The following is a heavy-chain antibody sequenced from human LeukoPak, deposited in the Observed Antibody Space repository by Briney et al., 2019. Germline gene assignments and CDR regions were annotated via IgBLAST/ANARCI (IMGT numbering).Heavy chain of an antibody. CDR3: ARVSYNTGWNGDY. D-gene: IGHD6-19*01. CDR1: GYTFSSYG. CDR2: SSPYKGDS. V-gene: IGHV1-18*01. Sequence: ASEKVSCKTSGYTFSSYGVDWVRQAPGQGLEWMGWSSPYKGDSKFAEKFQGRVTMTTDTSTSTAFMELRRLRSDDTGVYYCARVSYNTGWNGDYWGQGTLVTVSS. J-gene: IGHJ4*02.